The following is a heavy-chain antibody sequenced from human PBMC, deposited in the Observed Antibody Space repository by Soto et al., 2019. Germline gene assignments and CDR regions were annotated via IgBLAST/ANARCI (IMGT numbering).Heavy chain of an antibody. CDR1: GGSFSGYY. D-gene: IGHD3-10*01. V-gene: IGHV4-34*01. Sequence: SETLSLTCAVYGGSFSGYYWSWIRQPPGKGLEWIGEINHSGSTNYNPSLKSRVTISVDTSKNQFSLKLSSVTAADTAVYYCAFGGYYYYYGMDVWGQGTTVT. J-gene: IGHJ6*02. CDR3: AFGGYYYYYGMDV. CDR2: INHSGST.